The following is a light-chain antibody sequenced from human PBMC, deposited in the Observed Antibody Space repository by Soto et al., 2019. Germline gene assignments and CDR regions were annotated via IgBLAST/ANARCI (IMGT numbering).Light chain of an antibody. CDR2: WAS. CDR1: QNVLYRSSNKSY. V-gene: IGKV4-1*01. Sequence: DIVMTQSPDFLAVSLGERATITCKSSQNVLYRSSNKSYLAWYQQRPGQPPRLLLYWASTRESGVPDRFIGSGSETEFTLTISSLQSEDFGVYYCRQYNKWPPLTFGGGTKVEIK. CDR3: RQYNKWPPLT. J-gene: IGKJ4*01.